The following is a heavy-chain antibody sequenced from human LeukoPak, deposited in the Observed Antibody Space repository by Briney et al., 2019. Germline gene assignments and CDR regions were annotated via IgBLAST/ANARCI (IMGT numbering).Heavy chain of an antibody. V-gene: IGHV3-23*01. Sequence: GGSLRLSCGVTGFTFSSYAMSWVRQAPGKGLEWVSVISGSGGDTYYADSVKGRFTISRDNSKNTLYLQMNSLRAEDTAVYYCAKEVAAAAYYYYYGMDVWGQGTTVTVSS. CDR3: AKEVAAAAYYYYYGMDV. D-gene: IGHD6-13*01. CDR2: ISGSGGDT. CDR1: GFTFSSYA. J-gene: IGHJ6*02.